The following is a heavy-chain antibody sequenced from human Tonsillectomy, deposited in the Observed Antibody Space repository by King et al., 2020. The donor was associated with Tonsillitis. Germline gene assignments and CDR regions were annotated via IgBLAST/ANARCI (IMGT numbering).Heavy chain of an antibody. V-gene: IGHV1-69*01. CDR2: IIPIFCTA. J-gene: IGHJ4*02. D-gene: IGHD6-19*01. CDR1: GGTFSSYA. CDR3: ARDQWVIGGGWSAFDY. Sequence: QLVQSGAEVKKPGSSVKVSCKASGGTFSSYAISWVRQAPGQGLEWMGGIIPIFCTANYAQKFQGRVTITADESTSTAYMELSSLRSEDTAVCYCARDQWVIGGGWSAFDYWGQGTLVTVSS.